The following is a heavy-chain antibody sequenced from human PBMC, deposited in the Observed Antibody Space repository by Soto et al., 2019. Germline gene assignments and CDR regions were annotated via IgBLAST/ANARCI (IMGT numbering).Heavy chain of an antibody. CDR2: IWYDGSNK. J-gene: IGHJ4*02. CDR1: GFTFSSYG. CDR3: AAEMATTNPY. V-gene: IGHV3-33*01. Sequence: QVQPVESGGGVVQPGRSLRLSCAASGFTFSSYGMHWVRQAPGKGLEWVAVIWYDGSNKYYADSVKGRFTISRDNSKNTLYLQMNSLRAEDTAVYYCAAEMATTNPYWGQGTLVTVSS. D-gene: IGHD5-12*01.